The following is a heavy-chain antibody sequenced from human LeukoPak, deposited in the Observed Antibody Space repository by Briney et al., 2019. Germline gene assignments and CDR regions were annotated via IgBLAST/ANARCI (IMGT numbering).Heavy chain of an antibody. V-gene: IGHV4-34*01. J-gene: IGHJ4*02. CDR1: GGSFSGLC. D-gene: IGHD3-9*01. CDR3: ARGRTGLLTGYYSLNDY. CDR2: INNSRST. Sequence: SETLSLTCAVYGGSFSGLCWSWIRPPQEEGQEWIGDINNSRSTNNNPPLKSRVTISVDMSKNQFSLKLSSVTVADPAVYKCARGRTGLLTGYYSLNDYWGQGTLVTVSS.